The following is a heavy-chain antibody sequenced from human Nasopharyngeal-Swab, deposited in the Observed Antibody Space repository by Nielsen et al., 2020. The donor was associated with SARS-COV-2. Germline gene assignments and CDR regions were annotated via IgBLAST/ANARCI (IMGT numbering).Heavy chain of an antibody. Sequence: GGSLRLSCVASGFSFDDYTMHWVRQAPGKGLEWVSGISWKSGNMGYADSVKGRFTISRDNAKNSVYLQMNSLRPEDTALYYCAKTMVRGDFYDFLDVWGKGTTVTSP. V-gene: IGHV3-9*01. CDR2: ISWKSGNM. CDR1: GFSFDDYT. J-gene: IGHJ6*03. CDR3: AKTMVRGDFYDFLDV. D-gene: IGHD3-10*01.